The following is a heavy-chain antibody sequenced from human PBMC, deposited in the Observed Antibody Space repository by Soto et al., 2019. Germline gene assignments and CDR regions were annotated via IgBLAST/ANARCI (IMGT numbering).Heavy chain of an antibody. CDR1: GLTFSTYD. Sequence: EVQLVESGGGLIQPGGSLRLSCAASGLTFSTYDMHWVRQPIGKGLEWVAALGTGDDTYYPDSVRGRFIVSRDNVKNSLYLQMDSLTAGDTAMYYCTREGPDWVFDIWGRGTLVVVSS. J-gene: IGHJ2*01. CDR3: TREGPDWVFDI. CDR2: LGTGDDT. V-gene: IGHV3-13*01.